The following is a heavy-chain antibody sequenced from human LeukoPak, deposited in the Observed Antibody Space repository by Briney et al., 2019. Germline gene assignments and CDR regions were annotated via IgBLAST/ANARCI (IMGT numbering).Heavy chain of an antibody. V-gene: IGHV4-39*07. J-gene: IGHJ4*02. Sequence: SETLSLTCTVSGGSISSSSYYWGWIRQPPGKGLEWIGSIYYSGSTYYNPSLKSRVTISVDTSKNQFSLKLSSVTAADTAVYYCARTDLDTAMGFIDYWGQGTLVTVSS. CDR2: IYYSGST. CDR1: GGSISSSSYY. D-gene: IGHD5-18*01. CDR3: ARTDLDTAMGFIDY.